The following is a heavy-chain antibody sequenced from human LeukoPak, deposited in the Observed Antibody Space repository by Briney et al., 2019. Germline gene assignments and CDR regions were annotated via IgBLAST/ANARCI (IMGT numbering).Heavy chain of an antibody. CDR3: ARAGDYYSTGDC. CDR2: IRNKDNNDNT. D-gene: IGHD3-22*01. V-gene: IGHV3-72*01. Sequence: PGGSLRLSCAAAGFTLIEHYMDWVRQAPGKGLEWVARIRNKDNNDNTEYAASVKGRFTISRDDSKNSLFLQMNYLKTEDTAVYYCARAGDYYSTGDCWGQGTLVTVSS. CDR1: GFTLIEHY. J-gene: IGHJ4*02.